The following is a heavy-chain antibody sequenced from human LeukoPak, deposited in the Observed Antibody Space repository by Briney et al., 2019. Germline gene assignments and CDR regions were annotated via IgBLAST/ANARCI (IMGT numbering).Heavy chain of an antibody. D-gene: IGHD3-10*01. CDR2: ISWNRGSI. CDR1: GFTFDDYA. J-gene: IGHJ3*02. Sequence: PGGSLRLSCAASGFTFDDYAMHWVRQAPGKGLEWVSGISWNRGSIGYAASVKGRFTISRDNAKNSLYLQMNSLRAEGTALYYCAKALPPQTRGAFDIWGQGTMATVSS. CDR3: AKALPPQTRGAFDI. V-gene: IGHV3-9*01.